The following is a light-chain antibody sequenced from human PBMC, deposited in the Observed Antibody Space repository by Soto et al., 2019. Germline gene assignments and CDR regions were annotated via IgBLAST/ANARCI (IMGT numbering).Light chain of an antibody. Sequence: EIVITQSPATLSVSPGERATLSCRASQSVSSNLACYQQKPGQAPRLLIYGASTRATGIPARFSGSGSGTEFTLTISSLQSEDFAFYYCQQYNNWPRTFGQGTKVEIK. CDR2: GAS. CDR1: QSVSSN. CDR3: QQYNNWPRT. V-gene: IGKV3-15*01. J-gene: IGKJ1*01.